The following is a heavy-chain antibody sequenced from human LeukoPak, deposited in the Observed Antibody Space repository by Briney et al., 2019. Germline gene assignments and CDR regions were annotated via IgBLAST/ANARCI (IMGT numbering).Heavy chain of an antibody. J-gene: IGHJ5*02. CDR2: ISSSGSTI. CDR1: GFTFSDYY. Sequence: GGSLRLSCAASGFTFSDYYMSWIRQAPGKGLEWVSYISSSGSTIYYADSVKGRFTISRDNAKNSLYLQMNSLRAEDTAVYYCAGNASDYVWGSYPERPNWFDPWGQGTLVTVSS. CDR3: AGNASDYVWGSYPERPNWFDP. D-gene: IGHD3-16*02. V-gene: IGHV3-11*01.